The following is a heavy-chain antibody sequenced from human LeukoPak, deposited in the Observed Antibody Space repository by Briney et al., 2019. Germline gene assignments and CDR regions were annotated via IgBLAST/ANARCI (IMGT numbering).Heavy chain of an antibody. J-gene: IGHJ4*02. D-gene: IGHD3-22*01. CDR1: GGSISSYY. CDR2: IYYSGST. V-gene: IGHV4-59*01. CDR3: ARDPAYYDSSGYQPGIDY. Sequence: SETLSLTCTVSGGSISSYYWSWIRQPPGKGLEWIGYIYYSGSTNYNPSLKSRVTISVDTSKNQFSLKLSSVTAADTAVYYCARDPAYYDSSGYQPGIDYWGQGTLVTVSS.